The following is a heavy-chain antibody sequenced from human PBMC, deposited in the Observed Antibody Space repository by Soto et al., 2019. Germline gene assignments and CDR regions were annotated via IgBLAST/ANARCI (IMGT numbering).Heavy chain of an antibody. D-gene: IGHD3-22*01. Sequence: QLQLQESGSGLVKPSQTLSLTCAVSGGSISSGDYSWNWIRQPPGKGLEWIGYIYYGGSTYYNPSLQSRVTMSVDRSRNQFSLKLNSVTXAXTAVYYCARVRREYDNSGPVDYWGQGTLVTVSS. CDR3: ARVRREYDNSGPVDY. J-gene: IGHJ4*02. CDR2: IYYGGST. CDR1: GGSISSGDYS. V-gene: IGHV4-30-2*01.